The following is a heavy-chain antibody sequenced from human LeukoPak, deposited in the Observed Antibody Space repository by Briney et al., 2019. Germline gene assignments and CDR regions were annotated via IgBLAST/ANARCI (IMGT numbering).Heavy chain of an antibody. J-gene: IGHJ4*02. CDR1: GGSISGYY. CDR3: TRILISGASDY. D-gene: IGHD1-26*01. CDR2: IHYSGNT. Sequence: SETLSLTCTVSGGSISGYYWSWIRQPPGEGLEWIGYIHYSGNTQYNPSLKSRVTLSVDTSKNQFSLKLSSVTAADTAVYYCTRILISGASDYWGQGTLVTVSS. V-gene: IGHV4-59*01.